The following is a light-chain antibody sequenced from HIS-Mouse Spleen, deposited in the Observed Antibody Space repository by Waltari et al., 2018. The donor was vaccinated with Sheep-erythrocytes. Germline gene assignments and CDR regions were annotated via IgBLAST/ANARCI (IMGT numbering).Light chain of an antibody. V-gene: IGLV2-23*01. CDR1: SSDGGSYNL. Sequence: QSALTQPASVSGSPGQSITISCPGTSSDGGSYNLVCWYQQHPGKAPKRMIYEGSKRPSGVSNRFSGSKSGNTASLTISGLQAEDEADYYCCSYAGSSTWVFGGGTKLTVL. CDR3: CSYAGSSTWV. J-gene: IGLJ3*02. CDR2: EGS.